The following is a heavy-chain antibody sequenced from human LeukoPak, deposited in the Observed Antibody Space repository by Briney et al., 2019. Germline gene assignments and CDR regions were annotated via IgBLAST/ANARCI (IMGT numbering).Heavy chain of an antibody. CDR1: GFTFSSYW. Sequence: GGSLRLSCAASGFTFSSYWMSWVRQAPGKGLEWVANIKQDGSEKYYVDSVKGRFTISRDNSKNTLYLQMNSLRAEDTAVYYCAKGRAQSSSWLGSTYFDQWGQGTLVTVSS. J-gene: IGHJ4*02. D-gene: IGHD6-13*01. CDR2: IKQDGSEK. CDR3: AKGRAQSSSWLGSTYFDQ. V-gene: IGHV3-7*03.